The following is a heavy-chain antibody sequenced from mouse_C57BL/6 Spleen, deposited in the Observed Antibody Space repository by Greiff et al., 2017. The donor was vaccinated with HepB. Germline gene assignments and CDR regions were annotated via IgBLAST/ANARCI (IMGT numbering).Heavy chain of an antibody. Sequence: VQLKESGGGLVKPGGSLKLSCAASGFTFSDYGMHWVRQAPEKGLEWVAYISSGSSTIYYADTVKGRFTISRDNAKNTLFLQMTSLRSEDTAMYYCARDYGPWFAYWGQGTLVTVSA. CDR2: ISSGSSTI. V-gene: IGHV5-17*01. J-gene: IGHJ3*01. CDR1: GFTFSDYG. D-gene: IGHD1-1*02. CDR3: ARDYGPWFAY.